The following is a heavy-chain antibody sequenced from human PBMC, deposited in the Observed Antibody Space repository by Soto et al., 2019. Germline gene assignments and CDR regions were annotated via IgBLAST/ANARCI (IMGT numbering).Heavy chain of an antibody. J-gene: IGHJ3*02. CDR1: GGTFNTYT. V-gene: IGHV1-69*02. D-gene: IGHD6-13*01. CDR2: IIPFLSIT. Sequence: QVHLVQSGAEVKKPGSSVKVSCKASGGTFNTYTLIWVRQAPGQGLEWMGRIIPFLSITNSAQNFQDRVTITADKSTSTSYMELTSLRSDDTAVYYCTFCTWSADTFDIWGQGTMVTVSS. CDR3: TFCTWSADTFDI.